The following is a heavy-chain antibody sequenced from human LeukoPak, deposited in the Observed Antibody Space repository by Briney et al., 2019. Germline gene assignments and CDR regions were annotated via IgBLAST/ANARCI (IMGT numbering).Heavy chain of an antibody. CDR2: IYYSGST. J-gene: IGHJ4*02. Sequence: SETLSLTCTVSGGSISSYYWSWIRQPPGKGLEWIGYIYYSGSTNYNPSLKSRVTISVDTSKNQFSLKLSSVTAADTAVYYCARGGSLFRYYFDYWGQGTLVTVSS. CDR3: ARGGSLFRYYFDY. D-gene: IGHD6-19*01. V-gene: IGHV4-59*01. CDR1: GGSISSYY.